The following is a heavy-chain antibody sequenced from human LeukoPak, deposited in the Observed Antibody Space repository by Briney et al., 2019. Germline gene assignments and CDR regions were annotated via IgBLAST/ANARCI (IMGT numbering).Heavy chain of an antibody. D-gene: IGHD3-10*01. CDR1: GYSIGSGFY. CDR2: IFHSGST. J-gene: IGHJ6*04. Sequence: SETLSLTCAVSGYSIGSGFYWGWIRQPPGKGLEWIGSIFHSGSTYYNPSLKSRVTISVDTSKNQFSLKLSSVTAADAALYYCARASGSYGSGSYYYSGMDVWGKGTTVTVSS. V-gene: IGHV4-38-2*01. CDR3: ARASGSYGSGSYYYSGMDV.